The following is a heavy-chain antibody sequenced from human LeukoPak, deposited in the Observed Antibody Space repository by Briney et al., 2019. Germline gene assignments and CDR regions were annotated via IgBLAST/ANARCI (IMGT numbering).Heavy chain of an antibody. CDR2: IHYSGST. D-gene: IGHD6-13*01. Sequence: PSETLSLTCTVSGGSISSSSYYWGWIRQPPGKGLEWIGSIHYSGSTNYNPSLKSRVTISVDTSKNQFSLKLSSVTAADTAVYYCARANSRSSSWRNNWFDPWGRGTLVTVSS. CDR3: ARANSRSSSWRNNWFDP. CDR1: GGSISSSSYY. V-gene: IGHV4-39*07. J-gene: IGHJ5*02.